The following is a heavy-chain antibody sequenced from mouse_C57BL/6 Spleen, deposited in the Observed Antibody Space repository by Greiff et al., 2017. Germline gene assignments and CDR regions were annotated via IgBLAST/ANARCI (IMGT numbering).Heavy chain of an antibody. D-gene: IGHD3-2*02. CDR2: ILPGSGST. CDR3: TREAGFAD. CDR1: GYTFPGYW. Sequence: VQVVESGAELMKPGASVKLSCKATGYTFPGYWIEWVKQRPGHGLEWIGEILPGSGSTNYNEKFKGKATFPADTSSTTAYMQLSSLTTKDSAIYYCTREAGFADWGQGTLGTVSA. V-gene: IGHV1-9*01. J-gene: IGHJ3*01.